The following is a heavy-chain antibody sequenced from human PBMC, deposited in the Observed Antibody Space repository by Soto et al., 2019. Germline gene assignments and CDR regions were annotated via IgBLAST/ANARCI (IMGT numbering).Heavy chain of an antibody. V-gene: IGHV1-2*02. J-gene: IGHJ4*02. CDR1: GYTFTGHY. Sequence: ASVKVSCKASGYTFTGHYMHWVRQAPGQGLEWMGWINLNSGGTNYAQKFQGRVTMTRDTSITTAYMEVNRLTSDDTAVYYCGRSGRLDYFDYWGQGTQVTVSS. D-gene: IGHD3-3*01. CDR2: INLNSGGT. CDR3: GRSGRLDYFDY.